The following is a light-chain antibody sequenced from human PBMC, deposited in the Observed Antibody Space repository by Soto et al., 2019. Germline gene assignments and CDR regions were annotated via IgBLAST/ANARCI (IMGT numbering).Light chain of an antibody. V-gene: IGKV1-5*03. CDR1: HSISSW. CDR2: KAS. J-gene: IGKJ1*01. CDR3: QQYNSDSLK. Sequence: DIQMTQSPSTLSASVGDRVTITCRASHSISSWLAWYQQKPGKAPNLLIYKASNLESGVPSRFSGSGSGTEITLTISSLQPDDFATYYCQQYNSDSLKFGQGTKVEIK.